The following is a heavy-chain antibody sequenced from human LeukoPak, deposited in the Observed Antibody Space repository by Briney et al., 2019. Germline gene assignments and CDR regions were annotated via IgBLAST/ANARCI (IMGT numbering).Heavy chain of an antibody. Sequence: TGGSLRLSCAASGFTFSDYYMSWIRQAPGKGLEWVSYISSSGSTIYYADSVKGRFTISRDNAKNSLYLQMNSLRAEDTAVYYCARDLRRIRNLFDYWGQGTLVTVSS. CDR2: ISSSGSTI. D-gene: IGHD1-14*01. V-gene: IGHV3-11*04. J-gene: IGHJ4*02. CDR3: ARDLRRIRNLFDY. CDR1: GFTFSDYY.